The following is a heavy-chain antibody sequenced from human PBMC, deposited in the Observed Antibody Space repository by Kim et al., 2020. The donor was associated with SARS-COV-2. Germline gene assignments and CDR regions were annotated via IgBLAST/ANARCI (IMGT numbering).Heavy chain of an antibody. V-gene: IGHV5-51*01. CDR2: IYPGDSDT. J-gene: IGHJ3*01. CDR3: ATLNTVVAPGVHTFDV. D-gene: IGHD2-21*01. CDR1: GYRFTTYW. Sequence: GESLKISCKGLGYRFTTYWIGWVRQMPGKGLEWMGVIYPGDSDTRQSPSFEGQVNMSVDKSINTAFLQWTNLKASDTAVYFCATLNTVVAPGVHTFDVWGQGTQVIVSS.